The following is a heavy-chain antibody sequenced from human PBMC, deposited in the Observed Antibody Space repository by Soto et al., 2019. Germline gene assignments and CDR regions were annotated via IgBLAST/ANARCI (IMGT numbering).Heavy chain of an antibody. Sequence: QVQLMESGGGVVQPGRSLRLSCAASGFTFSSYDMHWVRQAPGKGLEWLAVIWYDGSNKDYADSVKGRFTISRDNSKNTLYLQMNSLRAEDTAVYYCAIFCNSGSSGLSDFWGQGTLVTVSS. CDR1: GFTFSSYD. J-gene: IGHJ4*02. D-gene: IGHD2-15*01. V-gene: IGHV3-33*01. CDR2: IWYDGSNK. CDR3: AIFCNSGSSGLSDF.